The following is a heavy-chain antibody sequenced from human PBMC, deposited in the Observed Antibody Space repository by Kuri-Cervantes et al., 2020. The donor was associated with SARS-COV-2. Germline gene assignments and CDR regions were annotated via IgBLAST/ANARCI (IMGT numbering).Heavy chain of an antibody. J-gene: IGHJ4*02. V-gene: IGHV3-33*08. CDR2: IWYDGSNK. Sequence: GRSLRLSCAASGFTFSSYGMHWVRQAPGKRLEWVAVIWYDGSNKYYADSVKGRFTISRDNSKNTLYLQMNSLRAEDTAVYYCAREEYSSSWWGELGPFDYWGQGTLVTVSS. CDR1: GFTFSSYG. CDR3: AREEYSSSWWGELGPFDY. D-gene: IGHD6-13*01.